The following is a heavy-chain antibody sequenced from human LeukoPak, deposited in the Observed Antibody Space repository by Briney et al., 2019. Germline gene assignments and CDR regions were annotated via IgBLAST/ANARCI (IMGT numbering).Heavy chain of an antibody. CDR1: GFTVSSNY. CDR3: ARLGAYYYYGMVV. D-gene: IGHD1-26*01. Sequence: GGSLRLSCAASGFTVSSNYMSWVRQAPGKGLEWVSVIYSGGSTYYADSVTGRFTISRDNSKNTLYLQMNSLRAEDTAVYYCARLGAYYYYGMVVWGQGTTVTVSS. J-gene: IGHJ6*02. CDR2: IYSGGST. V-gene: IGHV3-53*01.